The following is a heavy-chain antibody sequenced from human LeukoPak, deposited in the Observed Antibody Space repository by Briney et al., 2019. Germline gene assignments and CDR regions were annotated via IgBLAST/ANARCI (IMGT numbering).Heavy chain of an antibody. D-gene: IGHD1-26*01. CDR2: SNHSGST. CDR1: GGSFSGYY. J-gene: IGHJ5*02. V-gene: IGHV4-34*01. Sequence: SETLSLTCAVYGGSFSGYYWSWIRQPPGKGLGWIGESNHSGSTNYNPSLKSRVTISVDTSKNQFSLKLSSVTAADTAVYYCARGLGIVGAWGQGTLVTVSS. CDR3: ARGLGIVGA.